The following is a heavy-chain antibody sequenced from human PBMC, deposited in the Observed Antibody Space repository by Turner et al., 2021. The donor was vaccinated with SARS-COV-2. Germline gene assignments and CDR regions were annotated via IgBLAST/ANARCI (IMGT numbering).Heavy chain of an antibody. Sequence: EVQLVESGGGLVKPGGSLRLSCAASGFTFSSYSMNWVRQAPGKGLEWVSSISSSSSFIYYPDSVKGRFTISRDNAKSSLYLQMNSLRAEDTAVYYCARAEEHSRGWLVPKIPFDIWGQGTMVTVSS. CDR3: ARAEEHSRGWLVPKIPFDI. CDR1: GFTFSSYS. V-gene: IGHV3-21*01. D-gene: IGHD6-19*01. J-gene: IGHJ3*02. CDR2: ISSSSSFI.